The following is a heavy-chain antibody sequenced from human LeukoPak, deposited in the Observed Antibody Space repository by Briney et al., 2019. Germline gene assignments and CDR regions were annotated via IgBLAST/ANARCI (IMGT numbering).Heavy chain of an antibody. CDR1: GFKFESYS. D-gene: IGHD3-10*01. CDR2: ISFSGAYI. CDR3: ARDGVKESSSVFYFDY. V-gene: IGHV3-21*01. J-gene: IGHJ4*02. Sequence: GGSLRLSCAASGFKFESYSMKWVRQAPGKGLEWVSSISFSGAYIYYAASVKGRFTISRDNAKNSVFLQLNSVKVEDTAVYYCARDGVKESSSVFYFDYWGQGTLVTVSS.